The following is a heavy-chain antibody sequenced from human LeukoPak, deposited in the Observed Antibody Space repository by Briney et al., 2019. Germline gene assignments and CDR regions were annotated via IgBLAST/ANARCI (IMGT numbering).Heavy chain of an antibody. CDR3: ARGSYYDSSGPDDAFDI. CDR1: GFTFSSYW. Sequence: GGSLRLSCAASGFTFSSYWMSWVRQAPGKGLEWVATIKQDGSEKYYVDSVKGRFTISRDNAKNSLYLQMNSLRAEDTAVYYCARGSYYDSSGPDDAFDIWGQGTMVTVSS. V-gene: IGHV3-7*01. D-gene: IGHD3-22*01. CDR2: IKQDGSEK. J-gene: IGHJ3*02.